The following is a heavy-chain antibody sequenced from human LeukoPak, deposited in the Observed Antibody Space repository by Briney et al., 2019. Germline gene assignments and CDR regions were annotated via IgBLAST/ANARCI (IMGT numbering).Heavy chain of an antibody. D-gene: IGHD2-2*01. J-gene: IGHJ4*02. CDR2: INPNSGGT. CDR3: ARANALYCSSTSCLFDY. Sequence: GASVKVSCKASGYTFTDYYIHWVRQAPGQGLEWMAWINPNSGGTYYAQNFHDRITLTRDTSISTAYMELSRLRSDGTAIYYCARANALYCSSTSCLFDYWGQGTLVTVSS. V-gene: IGHV1-2*02. CDR1: GYTFTDYY.